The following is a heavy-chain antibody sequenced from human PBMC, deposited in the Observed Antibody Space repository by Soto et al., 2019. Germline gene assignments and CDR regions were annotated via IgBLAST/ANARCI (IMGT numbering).Heavy chain of an antibody. D-gene: IGHD3-10*02. Sequence: QVQLVQSGAEGKEPGDSVRVSCEASGYTFTDYYIPWVRQAPGQGREWMGWINPKFGDTTYAQDFQGRVSMTRDMSISTVYMELSRLTSDDTAIYYCARNMDYYYGRGSGNGHGVWGQGTTVTVFS. J-gene: IGHJ6*02. CDR1: GYTFTDYY. CDR3: ARNMDYYYGRGSGNGHGV. CDR2: INPKFGDT. V-gene: IGHV1-2*02.